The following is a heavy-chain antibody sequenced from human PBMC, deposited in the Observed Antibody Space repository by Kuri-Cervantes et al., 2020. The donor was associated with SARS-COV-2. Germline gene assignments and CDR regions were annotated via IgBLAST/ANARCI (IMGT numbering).Heavy chain of an antibody. CDR3: ARGLGSGYYYGSFDY. CDR2: IYYNGST. J-gene: IGHJ4*02. Sequence: SETLSLTCTVSGVSVTTFGSYWTWIRQPPGKGLEWVGYIYYNGSTYYNPSLRSRVIVSVDRSKNQFSLKLSSVTAADTAVYYCARGLGSGYYYGSFDYWGQGTLVTVSS. V-gene: IGHV4-31*02. CDR1: GVSVTTFGSY. D-gene: IGHD3-22*01.